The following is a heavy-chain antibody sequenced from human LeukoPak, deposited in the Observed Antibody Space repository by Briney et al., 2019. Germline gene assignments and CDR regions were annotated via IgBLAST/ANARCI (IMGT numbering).Heavy chain of an antibody. CDR1: GVSINSHY. J-gene: IGHJ6*03. CDR2: IYYSGGT. V-gene: IGHV4-59*11. CDR3: ARALVVPGYYYYYMDV. D-gene: IGHD2-2*01. Sequence: SETLSLTCTVSGVSINSHYWSWIRQSPGKGLEWIGYIYYSGGTNYNPSLKSRVTISVDTSKQQFSLNLTSVTAADTAVYYCARALVVPGYYYYYMDVWGKGTTVTVSS.